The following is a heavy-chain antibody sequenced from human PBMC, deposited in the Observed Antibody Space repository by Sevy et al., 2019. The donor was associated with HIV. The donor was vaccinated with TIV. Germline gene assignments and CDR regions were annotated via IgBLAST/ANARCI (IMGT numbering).Heavy chain of an antibody. CDR1: GFLFSSYE. Sequence: GGSLRLSCAASGFLFSSYEMNWVRQIPGKGLEWISFISSSATLIYYGDSVRGRFTISGDNAKNSLYLQMNSLRAEDTGVYYCTSDLPPAATTVAHFDYWGQGTLVTVSS. CDR3: TSDLPPAATTVAHFDY. V-gene: IGHV3-48*03. D-gene: IGHD4-17*01. J-gene: IGHJ4*02. CDR2: ISSSATLI.